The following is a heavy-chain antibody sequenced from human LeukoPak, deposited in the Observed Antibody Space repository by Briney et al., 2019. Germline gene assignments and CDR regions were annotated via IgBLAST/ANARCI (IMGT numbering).Heavy chain of an antibody. J-gene: IGHJ5*02. Sequence: GGSLRLSCAASGFTFSSYAMSWVRQAPGKGLEWVAVISYDGSNKYYADSVKGRFTISRDNSKNTLYLQMNSLRAEDTAVYYCARAPRTIFPWGQGTLVTVSS. CDR1: GFTFSSYA. V-gene: IGHV3-30*03. CDR2: ISYDGSNK. CDR3: ARAPRTIFP. D-gene: IGHD2-15*01.